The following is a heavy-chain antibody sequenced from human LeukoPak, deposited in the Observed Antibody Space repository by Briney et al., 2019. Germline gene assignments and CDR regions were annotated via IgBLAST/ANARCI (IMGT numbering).Heavy chain of an antibody. CDR3: ARYYCSGGTCYSFDY. V-gene: IGHV4-59*01. Sequence: SSETLSLTCTVSGGSISSYYWSWIRQPPGKGLEWIGYIYYSGSTNYNPSLKSRVTISVDTSKNQFSLKLSSVTAADTAVYYCARYYCSGGTCYSFDYWGQGTLVTVSS. CDR2: IYYSGST. CDR1: GGSISSYY. J-gene: IGHJ4*02. D-gene: IGHD2-15*01.